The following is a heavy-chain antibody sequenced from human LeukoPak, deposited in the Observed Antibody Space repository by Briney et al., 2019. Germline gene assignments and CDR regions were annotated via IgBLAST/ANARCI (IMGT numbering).Heavy chain of an antibody. Sequence: PGGSLRLSCAASAFTFSDYSMNWVRQAPGKGLEWVSYISGRSSTIYYADSVKGRFTISRDNAKNSLYLQMNSLRAEDTAVYYCARGNYDFWSGYDDAFDIWGQGTMVTVSS. CDR2: ISGRSSTI. CDR1: AFTFSDYS. J-gene: IGHJ3*02. CDR3: ARGNYDFWSGYDDAFDI. D-gene: IGHD3-3*01. V-gene: IGHV3-48*01.